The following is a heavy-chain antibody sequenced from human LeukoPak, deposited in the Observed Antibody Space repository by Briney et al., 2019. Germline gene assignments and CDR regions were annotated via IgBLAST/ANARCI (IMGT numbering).Heavy chain of an antibody. D-gene: IGHD3-22*01. CDR3: AKYYDRHGPDH. V-gene: IGHV5-51*01. Sequence: GESLKISCKGSGYTFSNYWIGWVRQMPGKGLEWMGIIYPGDSDTRYSPSFQGQVTMSADKSISTAYLQWSSLKASDSAMYYCAKYYDRHGPDHWGQGTLVNVSS. CDR1: GYTFSNYW. CDR2: IYPGDSDT. J-gene: IGHJ4*02.